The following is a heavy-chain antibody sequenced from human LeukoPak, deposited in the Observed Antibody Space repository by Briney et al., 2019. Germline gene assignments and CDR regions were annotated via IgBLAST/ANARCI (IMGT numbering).Heavy chain of an antibody. J-gene: IGHJ4*02. D-gene: IGHD2-2*03. CDR3: ARDLDIVVVPAAPNGY. Sequence: GASVKVSCKASGYTFTSYGISWVRQAPGQGLEWMGWISAYNGNTNYAQKLQGRVTMTTDTSTSTAYMGLRSLRSDDTAVYYCARDLDIVVVPAAPNGYWGQGTLVTVSS. CDR2: ISAYNGNT. CDR1: GYTFTSYG. V-gene: IGHV1-18*01.